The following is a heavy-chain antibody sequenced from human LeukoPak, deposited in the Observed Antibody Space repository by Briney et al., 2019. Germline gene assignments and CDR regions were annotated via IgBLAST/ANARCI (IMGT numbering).Heavy chain of an antibody. V-gene: IGHV1-69*06. J-gene: IGHJ4*02. CDR1: GGTFSSYA. D-gene: IGHD5-18*01. CDR2: IIPIFGTA. CDR3: ARVMNTATARYFDY. Sequence: ASVKVSCKASGGTFSSYAISWVRQAPGQGLEWMGGIIPIFGTANYAQKFQGRVTITADKSTSTAYMELSSLRSEDTAVYYCARVMNTATARYFDYWGQGTLVTVSS.